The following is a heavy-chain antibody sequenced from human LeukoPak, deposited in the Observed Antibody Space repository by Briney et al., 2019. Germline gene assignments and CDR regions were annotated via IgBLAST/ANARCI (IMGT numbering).Heavy chain of an antibody. Sequence: PGGSLRLSCAASGFTFDDYGMSWVRQAPGKGLEWVSGINWNGGSTGYADSVKGRFTISRDNAKNSLYLQMNSLRAEDTALYYCARVVVVPAALSTCYMDVWGKGTTVTVSS. D-gene: IGHD2-2*01. V-gene: IGHV3-20*04. J-gene: IGHJ6*03. CDR2: INWNGGST. CDR1: GFTFDDYG. CDR3: ARVVVVPAALSTCYMDV.